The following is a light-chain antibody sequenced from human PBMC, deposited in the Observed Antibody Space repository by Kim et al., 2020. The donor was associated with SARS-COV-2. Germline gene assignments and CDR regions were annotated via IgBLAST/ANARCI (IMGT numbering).Light chain of an antibody. V-gene: IGKV3-20*01. J-gene: IGKJ1*01. Sequence: SQGERATLSCRASQSVSSSYLAWYQQKPGQAPRLLIYGASSRATGIPDRFSGSGSGTDFTLTISRLEPEDFVMYYCQQYGSSPRTFGQGTKVDIK. CDR2: GAS. CDR3: QQYGSSPRT. CDR1: QSVSSSY.